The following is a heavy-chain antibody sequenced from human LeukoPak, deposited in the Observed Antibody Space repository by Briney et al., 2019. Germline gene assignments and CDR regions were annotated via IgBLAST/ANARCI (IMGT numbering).Heavy chain of an antibody. Sequence: PSETLSLTCAVYGGSFSGYYWSWIRQPPGKGLEWIGEINHSGSTNYNPSLKSRVTISVDTSENQFSLKLSSVTAADTAVYYCARDYYGDFRFDYWGQGTLVTVSS. J-gene: IGHJ4*02. D-gene: IGHD4-17*01. CDR1: GGSFSGYY. V-gene: IGHV4-34*01. CDR3: ARDYYGDFRFDY. CDR2: INHSGST.